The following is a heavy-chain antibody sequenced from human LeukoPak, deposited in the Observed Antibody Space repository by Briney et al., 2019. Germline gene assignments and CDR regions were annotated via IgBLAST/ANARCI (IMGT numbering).Heavy chain of an antibody. V-gene: IGHV3-33*01. D-gene: IGHD4-17*01. Sequence: GGSLRLSCAASGFTFRGNGMHWVRQAPGKGLEWVAIIWYGGSNRYYADSVKGRFTISRDNSKNTLFLQMNSLTAEDTAVYYCAREQGTSVTAMVGGHFDYWGPGTLVTVSS. CDR1: GFTFRGNG. CDR2: IWYGGSNR. CDR3: AREQGTSVTAMVGGHFDY. J-gene: IGHJ4*02.